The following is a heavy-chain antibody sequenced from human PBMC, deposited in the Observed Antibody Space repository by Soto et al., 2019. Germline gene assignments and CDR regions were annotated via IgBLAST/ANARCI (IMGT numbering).Heavy chain of an antibody. J-gene: IGHJ6*02. D-gene: IGHD2-2*01. Sequence: SVKVSCKASGGTFSSYAISWVRQAPGQGLERMGGIIPISGTANYAQKFQGRVTITADESTSTAYMELSSLRSEDTAVYYCARSQGSSTSLEIYYYYYYGMDVWGQGTTVTVSS. CDR2: IIPISGTA. V-gene: IGHV1-69*13. CDR1: GGTFSSYA. CDR3: ARSQGSSTSLEIYYYYYYGMDV.